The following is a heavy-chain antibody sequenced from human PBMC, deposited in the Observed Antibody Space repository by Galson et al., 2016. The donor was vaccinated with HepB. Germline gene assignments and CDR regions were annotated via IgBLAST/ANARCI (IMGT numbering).Heavy chain of an antibody. D-gene: IGHD3-10*02. CDR2: ISPSTTHI. V-gene: IGHV3-11*06. CDR1: GFTFSNYY. Sequence: SLRLSCAASGFTFSNYYMSWIRQAPGKGLEWVAYISPSTTHINYADSVMGRFTVSRDNPKNSLYLQMNSLEAEDTAVNYCANPIGRYSVHTYDLWGQGTMVTVSS. J-gene: IGHJ3*01. CDR3: ANPIGRYSVHTYDL.